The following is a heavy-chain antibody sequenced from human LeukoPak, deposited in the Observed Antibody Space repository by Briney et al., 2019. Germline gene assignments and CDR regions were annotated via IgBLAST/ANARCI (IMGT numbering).Heavy chain of an antibody. J-gene: IGHJ4*02. CDR2: ISWNSGSI. Sequence: GGSLRLSCAASGLTFSSYWMHWVRQAPGKGLEWVPGISWNSGSIGYADSVKGRFTISRDNAKNSLYLQMNSLRAEDTALYYCAKDIGQWLESPFDYWGQGTLVTVSS. CDR3: AKDIGQWLESPFDY. V-gene: IGHV3-9*01. D-gene: IGHD6-19*01. CDR1: GLTFSSYW.